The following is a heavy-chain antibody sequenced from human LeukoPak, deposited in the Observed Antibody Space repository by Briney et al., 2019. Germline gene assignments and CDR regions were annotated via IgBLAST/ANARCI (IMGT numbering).Heavy chain of an antibody. Sequence: SETLSLTCTVSGASISTYYWSWIRQPAGKGLEWIGRIFASGSTNYNPSLKSRIAMSVDTSKNQFSLNLTSVTAADTAMYYCVQDGPLRSDYWGQGTLVTVSP. J-gene: IGHJ4*02. D-gene: IGHD5/OR15-5a*01. CDR1: GASISTYY. V-gene: IGHV4-4*07. CDR3: VQDGPLRSDY. CDR2: IFASGST.